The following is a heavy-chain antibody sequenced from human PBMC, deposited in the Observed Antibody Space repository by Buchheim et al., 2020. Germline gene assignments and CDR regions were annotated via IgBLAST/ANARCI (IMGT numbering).Heavy chain of an antibody. CDR2: GYYSGNT. J-gene: IGHJ4*02. CDR1: GGSISTYY. CDR3: ARGGLGEFSFFPY. D-gene: IGHD3-16*02. Sequence: QVQLQESGPGLVKPSETLSLTCIVSGGSISTYYWSWIRQPPGKGLEWIGYGYYSGNTNYNPSLKSRVTIPVDTSKNEFFLKLNSVTAASTAVYYCARGGLGEFSFFPYWGRGTL. V-gene: IGHV4-59*01.